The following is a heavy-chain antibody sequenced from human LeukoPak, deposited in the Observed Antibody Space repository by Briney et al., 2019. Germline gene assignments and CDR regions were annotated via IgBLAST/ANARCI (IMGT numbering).Heavy chain of an antibody. CDR2: ICSSSSYI. CDR3: AREGPYGDYFDY. CDR1: GFTFSSYS. Sequence: GGSLRLSCAASGFTFSSYSMNWVRQAPGKGLEWVSSICSSSSYIYYAASVKGRFTISRDNAKNSLYLQMYSLRAEDTAVYYCAREGPYGDYFDYWGQGTLVTVSS. J-gene: IGHJ4*02. V-gene: IGHV3-21*01. D-gene: IGHD4-17*01.